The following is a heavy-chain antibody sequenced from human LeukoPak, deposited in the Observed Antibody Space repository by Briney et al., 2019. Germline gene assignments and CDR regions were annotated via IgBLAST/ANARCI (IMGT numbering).Heavy chain of an antibody. J-gene: IGHJ6*03. D-gene: IGHD3-10*01. V-gene: IGHV3-20*04. Sequence: GGSLRLSCADSGSNFEDYGMSWVRQAPGKGLEWVSGINWNGGDTDYADSVKGRFTISRDNPRNTLYLQMNSLRAEDTAVYYCAKDGVWIGEKKANMDVWGKGTTV. CDR1: GSNFEDYG. CDR2: INWNGGDT. CDR3: AKDGVWIGEKKANMDV.